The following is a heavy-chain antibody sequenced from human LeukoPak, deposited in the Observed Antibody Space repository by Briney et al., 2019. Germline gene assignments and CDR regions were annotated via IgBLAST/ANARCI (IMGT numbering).Heavy chain of an antibody. J-gene: IGHJ5*02. V-gene: IGHV4-34*01. Sequence: KPSETLSLTCAVYGGSFSGYYWSWIRQPPGKGLEWIGEINHSGSTNYNPSLKSRVTISVDTSKNQFSLKLSSVTAADTAVYYCARVNYDFWSGYWGNSWFDPWGQGTLVTVSS. CDR2: INHSGST. CDR3: ARVNYDFWSGYWGNSWFDP. CDR1: GGSFSGYY. D-gene: IGHD3-3*01.